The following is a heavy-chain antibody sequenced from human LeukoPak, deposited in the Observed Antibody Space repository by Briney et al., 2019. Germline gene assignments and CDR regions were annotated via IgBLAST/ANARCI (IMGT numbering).Heavy chain of an antibody. CDR1: GFTFSSYA. CDR2: VSGDGETT. D-gene: IGHD2/OR15-2a*01. V-gene: IGHV3-74*01. Sequence: QTGGSLRLSCAASGFTFSSYAMHWVRQAPGKGLVWVSRVSGDGETTVYADSVKGRFTISRDNARNTLYLQMSSLRVDDTAVYYCTRDLSPAHFWGQGTLVTVSS. J-gene: IGHJ4*02. CDR3: TRDLSPAHF.